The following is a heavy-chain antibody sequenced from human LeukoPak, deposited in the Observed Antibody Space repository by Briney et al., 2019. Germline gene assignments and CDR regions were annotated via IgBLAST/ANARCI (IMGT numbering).Heavy chain of an antibody. CDR3: ARSSVAAVYYGMDV. V-gene: IGHV1-69*04. CDR2: IIPILGIA. CDR1: GGTFSSYA. D-gene: IGHD6-19*01. J-gene: IGHJ6*02. Sequence: ASVKVSCKASGGTFSSYAISWVRQAPGHGLEWMGRIIPILGIANYAQKFQGRVTITADKSTSTAYMELSSLRSEDTAVYYCARSSVAAVYYGMDVWGQGTTVTVSS.